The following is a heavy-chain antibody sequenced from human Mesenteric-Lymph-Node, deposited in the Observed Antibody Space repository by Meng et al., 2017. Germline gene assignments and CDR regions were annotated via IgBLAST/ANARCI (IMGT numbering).Heavy chain of an antibody. CDR3: ARDHDFRRLDY. CDR2: MSSDESNK. CDR1: GFTVSSYA. D-gene: IGHD3-3*01. J-gene: IGHJ4*02. Sequence: QLVELGGGGGELGRSPGLSCHASGFTVSSYAMHWFRQAPGKGLGWVAVMSSDESNKCYADSVKGRFTISRDNSKNTLYLQMNSLRAEDTAVYYCARDHDFRRLDYWGQGTLVTVSS. V-gene: IGHV3-30*01.